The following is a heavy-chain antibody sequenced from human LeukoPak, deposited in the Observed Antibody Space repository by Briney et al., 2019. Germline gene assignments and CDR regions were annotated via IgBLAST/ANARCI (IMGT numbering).Heavy chain of an antibody. CDR3: ARAYGDYVSYFDY. CDR2: ISSSSSYI. D-gene: IGHD4-17*01. CDR1: GFTFSSYS. J-gene: IGHJ4*02. V-gene: IGHV3-21*01. Sequence: GGSLRLSCAASGFTFSSYSMSWVRQAPGKGLEWVSSISSSSSYIYYADSVKGRFTISRDNAKNSLYLQMNSLRAEDTAVYYCARAYGDYVSYFDYWGQGTLVTVSS.